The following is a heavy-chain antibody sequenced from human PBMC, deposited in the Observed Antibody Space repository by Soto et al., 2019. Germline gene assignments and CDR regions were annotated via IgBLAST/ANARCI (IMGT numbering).Heavy chain of an antibody. CDR3: ARDGREASGMDV. CDR1: GGSISSHS. V-gene: IGHV4-59*11. CDR2: IPYRGST. J-gene: IGHJ6*02. Sequence: SETLSLTCTVSGGSISSHSWSWVRQAPGKGLEWIGHIPYRGSTNYNPSLRSRSTISVDTSKNQFSLTLNSVTTADTAVYYCARDGREASGMDVWGQGTKVT. D-gene: IGHD1-26*01.